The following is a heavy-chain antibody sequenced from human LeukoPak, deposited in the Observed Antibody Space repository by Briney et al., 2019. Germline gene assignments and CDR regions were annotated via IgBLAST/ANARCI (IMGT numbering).Heavy chain of an antibody. CDR1: GGSFSGYY. J-gene: IGHJ4*02. Sequence: SETLSLTCAVYGGSFSGYYWSWIRQPPGKGLEWIGEINHSGSTKSNPSLKSRVTISVDTSKNQFSLKLSSVTAADTAVYYCARGPWEYSSGDSWGQGTLVTVSS. V-gene: IGHV4-34*01. CDR3: ARGPWEYSSGDS. D-gene: IGHD6-19*01. CDR2: INHSGST.